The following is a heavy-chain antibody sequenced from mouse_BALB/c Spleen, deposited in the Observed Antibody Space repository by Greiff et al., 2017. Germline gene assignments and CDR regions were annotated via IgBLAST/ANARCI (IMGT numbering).Heavy chain of an antibody. Sequence: QVQLQQSGAELAKPGASVKMSCKASGYTFTSYWMHWVKQRPGQGLEWIGYINPSTGYTEYNQKFKDKATLTADKSSSTAYMQLSSLTSEDSAVYYCAKRGDIGRYAMDYWGQGTSVTVSS. J-gene: IGHJ4*01. V-gene: IGHV1-7*01. CDR2: INPSTGYT. CDR1: GYTFTSYW. CDR3: AKRGDIGRYAMDY.